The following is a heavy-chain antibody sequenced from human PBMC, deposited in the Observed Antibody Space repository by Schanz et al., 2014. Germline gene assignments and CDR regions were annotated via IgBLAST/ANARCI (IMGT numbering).Heavy chain of an antibody. CDR2: IKEDGSVK. CDR3: AKQHIVRGVIYLNWFDS. J-gene: IGHJ5*01. Sequence: EVQLAESGGGLVQPGGSLRLSCAASTFTFSSDWMSWVRQAPGKGLEWVANIKEDGSVKDYVDSVKGRFTISRDNAKNTVYIQMNSLRAEDTAVYYCAKQHIVRGVIYLNWFDSWGQGTLVTVSS. CDR1: TFTFSSDW. D-gene: IGHD3-10*01. V-gene: IGHV3-7*02.